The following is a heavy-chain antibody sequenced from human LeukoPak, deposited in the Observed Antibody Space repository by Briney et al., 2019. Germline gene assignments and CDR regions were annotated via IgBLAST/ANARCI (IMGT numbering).Heavy chain of an antibody. V-gene: IGHV1-18*01. CDR1: GYTFTSYG. Sequence: GASVKVSCKASGYTFTSYGISWVRQAPGQGLEWMGWISAYNGNTNYAQKLQGRVTMTTDTSTSTAYMELRSLRSDDTAVYYCARVPPQYFDWLSPAYFDNWGQGTLVTVSS. J-gene: IGHJ4*02. CDR3: ARVPPQYFDWLSPAYFDN. CDR2: ISAYNGNT. D-gene: IGHD3-9*01.